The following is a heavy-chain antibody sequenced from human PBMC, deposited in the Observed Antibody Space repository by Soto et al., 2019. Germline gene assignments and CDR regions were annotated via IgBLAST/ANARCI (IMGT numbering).Heavy chain of an antibody. Sequence: PSETLSLTCTVSGGSISSGDYYWSRIRQPPGKGLEWIGYIYYSGSTYYNPSLKSRVTISVDTSKNQFSLKLSSVTAADTAVYYCARGSYYYGSGSSLGYFDYWGQGTLVTVSS. V-gene: IGHV4-30-4*01. J-gene: IGHJ4*02. D-gene: IGHD3-10*01. CDR3: ARGSYYYGSGSSLGYFDY. CDR2: IYYSGST. CDR1: GGSISSGDYY.